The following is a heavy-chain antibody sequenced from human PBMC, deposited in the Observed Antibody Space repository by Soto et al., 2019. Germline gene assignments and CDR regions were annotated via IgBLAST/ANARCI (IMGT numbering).Heavy chain of an antibody. V-gene: IGHV4-61*08. CDR3: ARVGGLYGDYGGYYYYGMDV. CDR2: IYYSGST. CDR1: GGSINSGDYY. D-gene: IGHD4-17*01. J-gene: IGHJ6*02. Sequence: SETLSLTCTVSGGSINSGDYYWSWIRQPPGKGLEWIGYIYYSGSTNYNPSLKSRVTISVDTSKNQFSLKLSSVTAADTAVYYCARVGGLYGDYGGYYYYGMDVWGQGTTVTVSS.